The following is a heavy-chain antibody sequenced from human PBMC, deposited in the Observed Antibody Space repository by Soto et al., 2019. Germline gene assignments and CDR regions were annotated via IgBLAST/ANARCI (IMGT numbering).Heavy chain of an antibody. V-gene: IGHV1-3*01. J-gene: IGHJ5*02. CDR2: INAGNGNT. CDR1: GYTFTNYA. CDR3: ARAGSPSGSGNYDWFDP. Sequence: QVQLVQSGAEVKKPGASVEVSCKASGYTFTNYAVHWVRQAPGQRLEWMGWINAGNGNTKYSQKFHGRDPITTDTSASTDYMELGILSSEDTAMYYCARAGSPSGSGNYDWFDPWGQGTLVTVSS. D-gene: IGHD3-10*01.